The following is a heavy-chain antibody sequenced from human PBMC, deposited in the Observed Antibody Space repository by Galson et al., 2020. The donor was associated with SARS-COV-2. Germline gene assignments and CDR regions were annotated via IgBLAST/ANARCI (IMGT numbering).Heavy chain of an antibody. V-gene: IGHV4-34*01. CDR3: ARRPAGALVPAAKPANDPFVGPLVSYKKKKIPEKPRSWFDP. CDR2: INHSGSP. Sequence: CTVYGGSFSGYYWTWIRQSPGKGLDRIGQINHSGSPNYNPSLRSRVTISVETSKNQVSLRVSAVTAADTAVYYCARRPAGALVPAAKPANDPFVGPLVSYKKKKIPEKPRSWFDPWGQGSLVTVSS. J-gene: IGHJ5*02. CDR1: GGSFSGYY. D-gene: IGHD2-2*01.